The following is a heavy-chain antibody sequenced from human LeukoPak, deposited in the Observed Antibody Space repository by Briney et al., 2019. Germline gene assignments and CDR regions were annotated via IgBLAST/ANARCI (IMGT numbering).Heavy chain of an antibody. V-gene: IGHV1-46*01. Sequence: ASVKVSCKASGFTFTSYYMHWVRQAPGLGLEWMGIINPSGGSTSYAQKFQGRVTMTRDTSTNTVYMELSSLRSEDAAVYYCARGTFWSGYYSDYWGQGTLVTVSS. CDR1: GFTFTSYY. J-gene: IGHJ4*02. D-gene: IGHD3-3*01. CDR3: ARGTFWSGYYSDY. CDR2: INPSGGST.